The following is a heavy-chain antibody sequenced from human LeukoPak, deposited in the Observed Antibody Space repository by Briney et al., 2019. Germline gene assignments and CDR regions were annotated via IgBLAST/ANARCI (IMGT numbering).Heavy chain of an antibody. Sequence: GGSLRLSCTISGFTLSTYSLNWVRRAPGKGLEWVSLMTNSRSYYADSVKGRFTISRDNAKNSLDLVMSSLRVDDTAVYYCAKDYVSGDGYWDFDYWGQGTLVTVSS. CDR2: MTNSRSY. D-gene: IGHD5-24*01. CDR3: AKDYVSGDGYWDFDY. J-gene: IGHJ4*02. CDR1: GFTLSTYS. V-gene: IGHV3-21*01.